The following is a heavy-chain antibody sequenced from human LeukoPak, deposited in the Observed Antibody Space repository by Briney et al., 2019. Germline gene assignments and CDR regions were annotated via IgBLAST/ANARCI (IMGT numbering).Heavy chain of an antibody. CDR3: ARDVRAESSTSTYYFDY. D-gene: IGHD2-2*01. V-gene: IGHV4-59*01. CDR2: IYYSGGT. Sequence: SETLSLTCTVCGGSISSYYWSWIRQPPARGREGIGCIYYSGGTNYHPPLKSRVTIYVDTYMNQCSLTLSSVSAPDTAVYYCARDVRAESSTSTYYFDYWGRGTLVTVFS. CDR1: GGSISSYY. J-gene: IGHJ4*02.